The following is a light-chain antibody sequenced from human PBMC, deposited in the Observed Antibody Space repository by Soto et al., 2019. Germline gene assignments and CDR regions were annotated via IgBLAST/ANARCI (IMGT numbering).Light chain of an antibody. Sequence: DIQMTQSPSTLSASVGDRVTITCRASQSITNWLAWYQQKPGKAPKLLIYKASNLETGVTSRFSGCGSGTEFTLTISSLQPDDFATYYCQQYITYSPWTFGQGTKVDFK. CDR2: KAS. V-gene: IGKV1-5*03. CDR3: QQYITYSPWT. J-gene: IGKJ1*01. CDR1: QSITNW.